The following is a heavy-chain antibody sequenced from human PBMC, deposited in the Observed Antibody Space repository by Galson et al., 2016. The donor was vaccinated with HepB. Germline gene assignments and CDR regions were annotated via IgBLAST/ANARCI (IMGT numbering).Heavy chain of an antibody. J-gene: IGHJ4*02. CDR3: ARARSSSSWYYFDY. V-gene: IGHV3-20*01. D-gene: IGHD6-13*01. Sequence: SLRLSCAASGFTFDDFAISWVRQVPGKGLEWLSNINWNGGSTVYADSVKGRFTISRDNAKNSVYLQMNSLRAEDTALYHCARARSSSSWYYFDYWGQGTLVTVSS. CDR1: GFTFDDFA. CDR2: INWNGGST.